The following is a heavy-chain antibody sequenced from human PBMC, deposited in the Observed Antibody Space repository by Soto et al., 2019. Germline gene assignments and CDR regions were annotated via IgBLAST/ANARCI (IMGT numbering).Heavy chain of an antibody. J-gene: IGHJ5*02. Sequence: ASVKVSCKASCYTFTSYGISLLRHSPGQWLEWMGWISAYNGNTNYAQKLQGRVTMTTDTSTSTAYMELRSLRSDDTAVYYCARGIYDSSGYFIMSPFEPWGQGTLVTSPQ. CDR2: ISAYNGNT. CDR3: ARGIYDSSGYFIMSPFEP. V-gene: IGHV1-18*01. D-gene: IGHD3-22*01. CDR1: CYTFTSYG.